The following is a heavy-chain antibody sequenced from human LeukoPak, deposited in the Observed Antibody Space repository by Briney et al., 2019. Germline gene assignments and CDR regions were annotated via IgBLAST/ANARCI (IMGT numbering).Heavy chain of an antibody. CDR2: IYYSGST. D-gene: IGHD3-10*01. Sequence: PSETLSLTCTVSGGFVSSYYWSWIRQPPGKGLEWLGYIYYSGSTNYNPSLKSRVTISVDTSKNQFSLKLSSVTAAVTAVYYCARDRYYYGSGSYSWFDPWGQGTLVTVSS. CDR3: ARDRYYYGSGSYSWFDP. J-gene: IGHJ5*02. V-gene: IGHV4-59*02. CDR1: GGFVSSYY.